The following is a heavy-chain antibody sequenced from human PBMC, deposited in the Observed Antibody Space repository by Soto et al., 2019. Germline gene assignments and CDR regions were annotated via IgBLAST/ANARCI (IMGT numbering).Heavy chain of an antibody. V-gene: IGHV3-7*03. CDR3: ASTGEELAGAFDI. J-gene: IGHJ3*02. Sequence: GGSLRLSCAASGFTFSSYWMSWVRQAPGKGLEWVANIKQDGSEKYYVDSVKGRFTISRDNAKNSLYLQMNSLRAEDTAVYYCASTGEELAGAFDIWGQGTMVTVSS. CDR1: GFTFSSYW. CDR2: IKQDGSEK. D-gene: IGHD1-1*01.